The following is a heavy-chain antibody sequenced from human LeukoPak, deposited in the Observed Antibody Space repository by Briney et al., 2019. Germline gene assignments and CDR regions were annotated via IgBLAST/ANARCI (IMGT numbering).Heavy chain of an antibody. CDR2: IKQDGGQI. CDR3: ARLGARQMLEY. D-gene: IGHD4-17*01. J-gene: IGHJ4*02. CDR1: EFTFSSYW. Sequence: TGGSLRLFCAASEFTFSSYWMSWVRQAPGKGLEWVANIKQDGGQIYYLESVKGRFTVSRDNAKNSLYLQMNSLRAEDTAVYYCARLGARQMLEYWGQGTLVTVSS. V-gene: IGHV3-7*01.